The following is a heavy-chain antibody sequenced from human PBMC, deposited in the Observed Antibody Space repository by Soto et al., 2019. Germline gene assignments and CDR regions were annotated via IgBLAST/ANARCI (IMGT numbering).Heavy chain of an antibody. CDR3: AKDQWQWLTFWFDP. D-gene: IGHD6-19*01. V-gene: IGHV3-23*01. CDR1: GLTFSSYA. Sequence: EVQLLESGGGLVQPGGSLRLSCAASGLTFSSYAMSWVRQAPGKGLEWVSAISGSGGSTYYADSVKGRFTISRDNSKITLYLQMNSLRAEDTAVYYCAKDQWQWLTFWFDPWGQGTLVTVSS. J-gene: IGHJ5*02. CDR2: ISGSGGST.